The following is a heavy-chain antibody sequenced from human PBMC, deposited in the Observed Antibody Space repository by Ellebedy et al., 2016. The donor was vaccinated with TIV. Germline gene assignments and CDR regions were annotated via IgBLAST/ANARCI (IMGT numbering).Heavy chain of an antibody. CDR1: GFTFGDYW. J-gene: IGHJ4*02. D-gene: IGHD3-10*01. V-gene: IGHV3-74*01. Sequence: GGSLRLSCAASGFTFGDYWMHWVRQVPGKGLMWVSRIDRDGSSRDYADSVRGRFTISRDNAKNTLYLQMNNLRVEDTAIYYCARTGEYYRGPGSFCKWGQGTLVTVSS. CDR3: ARTGEYYRGPGSFCK. CDR2: IDRDGSSR.